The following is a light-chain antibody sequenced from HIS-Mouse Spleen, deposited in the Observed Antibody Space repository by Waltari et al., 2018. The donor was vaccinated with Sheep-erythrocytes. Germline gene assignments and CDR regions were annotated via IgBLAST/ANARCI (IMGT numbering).Light chain of an antibody. CDR1: QSVSSSY. J-gene: IGKJ1*01. V-gene: IGKV3-20*01. CDR2: GAS. Sequence: EIVLTQSPGTLSLSPGERAILSCRASQSVSSSYLAWYQQKPGQAPRLLIYGASSRATGIPDRFSGSGSGTDFTLTISRLETEDFAVYYCQQYGSSLRTFGQGTKVEIK. CDR3: QQYGSSLRT.